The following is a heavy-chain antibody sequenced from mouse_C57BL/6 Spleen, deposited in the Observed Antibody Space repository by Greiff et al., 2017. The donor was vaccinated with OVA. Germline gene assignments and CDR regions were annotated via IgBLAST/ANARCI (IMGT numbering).Heavy chain of an antibody. Sequence: EVKLQQSGPELVKPGASVKISCKASGYTFTDYYMNWVKQSHGKSLEWIGDINPNNGGTSYNQKFKGKATLTVDKSSSTAYMELRSLTSEDSAVYYCARGSSLSYWYFDVWGTGTTVTVSS. J-gene: IGHJ1*03. CDR3: ARGSSLSYWYFDV. CDR1: GYTFTDYY. D-gene: IGHD1-1*01. V-gene: IGHV1-26*01. CDR2: INPNNGGT.